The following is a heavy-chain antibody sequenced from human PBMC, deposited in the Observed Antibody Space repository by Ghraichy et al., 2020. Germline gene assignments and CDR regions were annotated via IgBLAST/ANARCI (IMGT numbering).Heavy chain of an antibody. D-gene: IGHD3-3*01. CDR1: GGSINNYY. V-gene: IGHV4-59*01. CDR2: IYYSGGA. J-gene: IGHJ6*02. Sequence: SQTLSLTCTVSGGSINNYYWSWIRQPPGKGLEWIGFIYYSGGANYNPSLKSRATISVDASMTQFSLMLSSVTAADTAVYYCARDRAVFWPGGMDVWGQGTTATVSS. CDR3: ARDRAVFWPGGMDV.